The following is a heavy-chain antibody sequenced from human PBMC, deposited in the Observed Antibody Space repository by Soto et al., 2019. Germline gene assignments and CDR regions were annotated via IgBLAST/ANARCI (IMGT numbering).Heavy chain of an antibody. V-gene: IGHV3-9*01. CDR2: ISWNSGSI. CDR1: GFTFDDYA. J-gene: IGHJ4*02. Sequence: EVQLVESGGGLVQPGRSLRLSCAASGFTFDDYAMHWVRRAPGKGLEWVSGISWNSGSIGYADSVKGRFTISRDNAKNTLYLQMNSLRAEDTALYYCAKALAAAGRPADFDYWGQGTLVTVSS. D-gene: IGHD6-13*01. CDR3: AKALAAAGRPADFDY.